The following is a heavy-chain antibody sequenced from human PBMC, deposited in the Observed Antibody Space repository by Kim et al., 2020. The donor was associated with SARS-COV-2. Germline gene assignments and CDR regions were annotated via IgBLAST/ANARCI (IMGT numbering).Heavy chain of an antibody. Sequence: GGSLRLSCAASGFTFSYAWMSWVRQAPGKGLEWVGRVKSKADGGPIEYAAPVKARLTISRDDSKNTLYLQMNSLKIEDTAVYYCTTFKWVIKHWGQGTLVTVS. V-gene: IGHV3-15*01. D-gene: IGHD1-26*01. CDR3: TTFKWVIKH. CDR1: GFTFSYAW. CDR2: VKSKADGGPI. J-gene: IGHJ4*02.